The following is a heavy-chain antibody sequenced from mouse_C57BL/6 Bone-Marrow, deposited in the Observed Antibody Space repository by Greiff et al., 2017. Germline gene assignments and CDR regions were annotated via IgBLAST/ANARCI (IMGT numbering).Heavy chain of an antibody. V-gene: IGHV1-69*01. CDR2: IDPSASYT. D-gene: IGHD2-3*01. Sequence: QVQLQQPGAELVMPGASVKLSCKASGYTFTSYWMHWVKQRPGQGLEWIGEIDPSASYTNYNQKFKGKSTLTVDKSSSTAYMQLSSLTSEDSAVYYGAREDDGYYSAWFSYWGQGTLVTVSA. CDR1: GYTFTSYW. J-gene: IGHJ3*01. CDR3: AREDDGYYSAWFSY.